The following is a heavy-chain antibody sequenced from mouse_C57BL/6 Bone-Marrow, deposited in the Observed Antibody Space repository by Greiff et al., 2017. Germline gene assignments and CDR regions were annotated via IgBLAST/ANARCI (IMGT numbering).Heavy chain of an antibody. J-gene: IGHJ3*01. Sequence: LVESGPELVKPGASVKISCKASGYAFSSSWMNWVKQRPGTGLEWIGRIYPGDGDTNYNGKFKGKATLTADKSSSTAYMQLSSLTSEDSAVYFCARNHYYGSSYVFAYWGQGTLVTVSA. CDR1: GYAFSSSW. CDR3: ARNHYYGSSYVFAY. D-gene: IGHD1-1*01. V-gene: IGHV1-82*01. CDR2: IYPGDGDT.